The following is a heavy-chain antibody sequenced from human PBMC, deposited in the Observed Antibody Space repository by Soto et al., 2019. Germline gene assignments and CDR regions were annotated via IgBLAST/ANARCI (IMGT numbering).Heavy chain of an antibody. CDR3: ARVISGEPHYYGMDV. CDR1: GFTFSSYG. CDR2: IWYDGSNK. V-gene: IGHV3-33*01. D-gene: IGHD7-27*01. J-gene: IGHJ6*02. Sequence: PGGSLRLSCAASGFTFSSYGMHWVRQAPGKGLEWVAVIWYDGSNKYYADSVKGRFTISRDNSKNTLYLQMNSLRAEDTAVYYCARVISGEPHYYGMDVWGQGTTVIVSS.